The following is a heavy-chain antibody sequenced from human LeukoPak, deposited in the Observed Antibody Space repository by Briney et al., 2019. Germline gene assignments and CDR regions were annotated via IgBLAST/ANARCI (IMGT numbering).Heavy chain of an antibody. CDR2: INPTVGGT. J-gene: IGHJ4*02. V-gene: IGHV1-46*01. D-gene: IGHD6-6*01. CDR1: GYSFTSYY. CDR3: ARDPEFSTSSGDY. Sequence: ASVKVSCKASGYSFTSYYMHWVRQAPGQGFEWMGMINPTVGGTSYAQKFQGRVAMTRDMSTSTAYMELSSLRSEDTAVYYCARDPEFSTSSGDYWGQGTLVTVSS.